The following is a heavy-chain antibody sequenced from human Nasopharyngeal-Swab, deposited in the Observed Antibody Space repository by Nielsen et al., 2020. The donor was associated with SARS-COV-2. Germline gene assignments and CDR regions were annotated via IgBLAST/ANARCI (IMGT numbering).Heavy chain of an antibody. D-gene: IGHD5-12*01. CDR2: IKDSGST. CDR1: GGSFSGYY. V-gene: IGHV4-34*01. CDR3: AREAWLRFGYYYGMDV. J-gene: IGHJ6*02. Sequence: SESLSLTCAVYGGSFSGYYWSWIRQPPGKGLEWIGEIKDSGSTNYNPSLKSRVTISVDTSKNQFSLKLTSVTAADTAVYYCAREAWLRFGYYYGMDVWGQGTTVTVSS.